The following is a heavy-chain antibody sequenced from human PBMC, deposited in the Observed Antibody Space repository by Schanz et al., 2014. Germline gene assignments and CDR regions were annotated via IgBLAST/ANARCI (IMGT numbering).Heavy chain of an antibody. V-gene: IGHV1-18*01. D-gene: IGHD5-12*01. Sequence: QVQLVQSWAEVKGPGASVKVSCKASGYTLTGFGVSWVRQAPGQGREWMGWISAYSGNTNYAQKLQGRVTMTADTSTSTAYMELRSLRSDDTAVYYCARDFSAYVGNYFDYWGQGTLVTVSS. J-gene: IGHJ4*02. CDR3: ARDFSAYVGNYFDY. CDR1: GYTLTGFG. CDR2: ISAYSGNT.